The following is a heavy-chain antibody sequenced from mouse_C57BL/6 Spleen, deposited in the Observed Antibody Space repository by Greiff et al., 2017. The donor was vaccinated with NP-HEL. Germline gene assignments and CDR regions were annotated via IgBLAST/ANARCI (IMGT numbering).Heavy chain of an antibody. D-gene: IGHD2-4*01. CDR1: GYTFTSSG. J-gene: IGHJ1*03. CDR3: ARRAYYDSDRDFDC. Sequence: QVQLQQSGAELARPGASVKLSCKASGYTFTSSGISWVKQSPGQGLEWIGEIYPRSGNTNYNEKFKGKATLTADKSSSTAYMELRSLTSEDSAVYFCARRAYYDSDRDFDCWGTGTTVTV. V-gene: IGHV1-81*01. CDR2: IYPRSGNT.